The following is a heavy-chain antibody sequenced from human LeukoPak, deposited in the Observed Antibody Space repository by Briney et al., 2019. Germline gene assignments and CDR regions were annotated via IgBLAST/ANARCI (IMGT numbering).Heavy chain of an antibody. CDR2: ISAYNGNT. D-gene: IGHD3-3*01. J-gene: IGHJ6*04. CDR1: GYTFTSYG. CDR3: ARDFADFWSGYPLGSLWDV. V-gene: IGHV1-18*01. Sequence: ASVKVSCKASGYTFTSYGISWVRQAPGQGLEWMGWISAYNGNTNYAQKLQGRVTMTTDTSTSTAYMELRSLRSDDTAVYYCARDFADFWSGYPLGSLWDVWGKGATITVSS.